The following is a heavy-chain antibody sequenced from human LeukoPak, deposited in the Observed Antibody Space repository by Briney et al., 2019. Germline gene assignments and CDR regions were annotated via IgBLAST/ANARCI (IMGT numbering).Heavy chain of an antibody. D-gene: IGHD2-8*01. CDR2: ISGSGGST. CDR1: GFTFSSYA. CDR3: AKDRSCTNDICHEDFDY. Sequence: PGGSLRLSCAASGFTFSSYAVSSVRQAPGKRLEWVSSISGSGGSTYSADSVKGRFTISRANSKNTLHLQMHILTPQTPALYYCAKDRSCTNDICHEDFDYWGQGSRVTVSS. J-gene: IGHJ4*02. V-gene: IGHV3-23*01.